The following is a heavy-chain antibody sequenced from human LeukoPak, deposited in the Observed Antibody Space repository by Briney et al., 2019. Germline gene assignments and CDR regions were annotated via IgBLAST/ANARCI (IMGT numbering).Heavy chain of an antibody. V-gene: IGHV4-34*01. Sequence: SETLSLTCAVYGGSFSDYYWSWIRQPPGKGLEWIGEINHSGSTNYNPSLKSRVTISVDTSKNQFSLKLSSVTAADTAVYYCARVGYSSSSGLYYYYYMDVWGKGTTVTVSS. CDR1: GGSFSDYY. J-gene: IGHJ6*03. CDR2: INHSGST. D-gene: IGHD6-6*01. CDR3: ARVGYSSSSGLYYYYYMDV.